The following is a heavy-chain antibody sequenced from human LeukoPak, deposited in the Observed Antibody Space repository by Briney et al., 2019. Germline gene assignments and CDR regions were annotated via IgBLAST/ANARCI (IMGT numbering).Heavy chain of an antibody. CDR1: VGTFSSYA. D-gene: IGHD2-15*01. V-gene: IGHV1-69*13. Sequence: SVTVSCKSSVGTFSSYAISWVRQAPGQGLEWTGGIIPIFGTANYAQKFQGRVTITAEGSTSTAYMELSSLRSEDTAVYYCTRDYCSGGSCYQTWDYYYYYMDVWGKGTTVTVSS. CDR3: TRDYCSGGSCYQTWDYYYYYMDV. CDR2: IIPIFGTA. J-gene: IGHJ6*03.